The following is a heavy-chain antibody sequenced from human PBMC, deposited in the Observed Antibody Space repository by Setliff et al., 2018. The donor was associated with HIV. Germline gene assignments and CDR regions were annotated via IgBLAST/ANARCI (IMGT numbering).Heavy chain of an antibody. V-gene: IGHV4-30-2*01. Sequence: SETLSLTCTVSGGSISSGGYYWSWIRQHPGKGLEWIGYIYHSGSAIYNPSLNSRVIISADRSKNQFSLKVNSVTAADTAVYYCVRVPDYWGPGTLVTVSS. CDR2: IYHSGSA. J-gene: IGHJ4*02. CDR3: VRVPDY. CDR1: GGSISSGGYY.